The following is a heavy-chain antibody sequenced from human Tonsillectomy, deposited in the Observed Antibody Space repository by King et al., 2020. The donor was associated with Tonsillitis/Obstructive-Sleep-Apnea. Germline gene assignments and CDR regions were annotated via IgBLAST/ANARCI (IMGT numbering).Heavy chain of an antibody. Sequence: VQLVESGGGLVQPGGSLRLSCEASGFTFSSYAISWVRQAPGKGLEWVSSITGSDKRTHYADSVKGRFTISRDNSKNTLYLQTIGLRAEDTAVYYCAKEQGSSRYYFDYWGQGTLVTVSS. CDR1: GFTFSSYA. CDR3: AKEQGSSRYYFDY. D-gene: IGHD6-13*01. V-gene: IGHV3-23*04. J-gene: IGHJ4*02. CDR2: ITGSDKRT.